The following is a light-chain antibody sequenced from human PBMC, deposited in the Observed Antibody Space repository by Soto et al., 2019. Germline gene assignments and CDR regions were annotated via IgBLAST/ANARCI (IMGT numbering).Light chain of an antibody. J-gene: IGKJ1*01. CDR1: QSVGTN. CDR3: QQYRT. Sequence: GTLSVSPGERATLSCRASQSVGTNLAWYQQKPGQAPRLLIYGASSRATGIPDRFSGSGSGTDFTLTISRLEPEDFAVYYCQQYRTFGQRTMVDI. V-gene: IGKV3-20*01. CDR2: GAS.